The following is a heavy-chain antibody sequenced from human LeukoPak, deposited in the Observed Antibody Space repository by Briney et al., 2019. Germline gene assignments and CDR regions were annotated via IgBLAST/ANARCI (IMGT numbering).Heavy chain of an antibody. V-gene: IGHV1-69*04. CDR3: AVYYYDSSGYYFFPVDY. Sequence: SVKVSCKASGGTFSSYAISWVRQAPGQGLEWMGRIIPIFGIANYAQKFQGRVTITADKSTSTAYMELSSLRSEDTAVYYCAVYYYDSSGYYFFPVDYWGQGTLVTVSS. CDR1: GGTFSSYA. D-gene: IGHD3-22*01. J-gene: IGHJ4*02. CDR2: IIPIFGIA.